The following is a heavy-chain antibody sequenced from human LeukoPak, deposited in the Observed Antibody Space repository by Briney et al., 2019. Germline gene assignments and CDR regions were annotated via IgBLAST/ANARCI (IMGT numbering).Heavy chain of an antibody. CDR1: GGSISSGTYY. Sequence: SQTLSLTCTVSGGSISSGTYYWSWFRQPAGKGLEWIGRISTSGSTNYNPSLKSRVTISVDTSKNQFFLKLTSVTATDTAVYYCAREAPRPGYWGQGTLVTVSS. V-gene: IGHV4-61*02. CDR3: AREAPRPGY. J-gene: IGHJ4*02. CDR2: ISTSGST.